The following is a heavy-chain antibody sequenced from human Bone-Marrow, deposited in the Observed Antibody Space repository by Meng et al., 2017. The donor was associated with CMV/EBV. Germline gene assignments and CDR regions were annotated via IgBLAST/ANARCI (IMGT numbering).Heavy chain of an antibody. V-gene: IGHV4-34*01. CDR3: ARGRTAAGATTTTFDY. CDR1: GGSISSYY. Sequence: QVQVQGPGPGLVTPSETLSLTCTVSGGSISSYYWSWIRQPPGKGLEWIGEINHSGSTNYNPSLKSRVTISVDTSKNQFSLKLSSVTAADTAVYYCARGRTAAGATTTTFDYWGQGTLVTVSS. J-gene: IGHJ4*02. D-gene: IGHD6-13*01. CDR2: INHSGST.